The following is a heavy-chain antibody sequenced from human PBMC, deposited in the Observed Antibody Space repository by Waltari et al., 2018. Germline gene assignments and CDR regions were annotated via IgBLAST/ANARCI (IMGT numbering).Heavy chain of an antibody. J-gene: IGHJ4*02. CDR1: GFSLSSYW. Sequence: EVQLVESGGGLVQPGGSLRLSCAASGFSLSSYWMSWVRQGQGKWLEWVANIRQDGLDRGHGDSVKGRFIISRDNARNSVYLQMNSLTAEDTAVYYCARDVNGVLDYWGQGTLVTVSS. V-gene: IGHV3-7*01. CDR3: ARDVNGVLDY. CDR2: IRQDGLDR. D-gene: IGHD2-8*01.